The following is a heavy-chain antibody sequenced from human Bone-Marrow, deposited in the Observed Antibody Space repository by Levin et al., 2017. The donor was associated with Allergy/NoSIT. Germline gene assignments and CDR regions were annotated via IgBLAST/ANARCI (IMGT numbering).Heavy chain of an antibody. D-gene: IGHD6-19*01. CDR2: INPNSGGT. V-gene: IGHV1-2*04. Sequence: GESLKISCKASGYTFTGYYMHWVRQAPGQGLEWMGWINPNSGGTNYAQKFQGWVTMTRDTSISTAYMELSRLRSDDTAVYYCAVAVAGHSPWFDPWGQGTLVTVSS. J-gene: IGHJ5*02. CDR1: GYTFTGYY. CDR3: AVAVAGHSPWFDP.